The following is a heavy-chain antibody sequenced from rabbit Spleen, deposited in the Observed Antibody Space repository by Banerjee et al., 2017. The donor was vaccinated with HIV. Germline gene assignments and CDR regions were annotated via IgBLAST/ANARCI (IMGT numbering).Heavy chain of an antibody. D-gene: IGHD6-1*01. V-gene: IGHV1S47*01. CDR2: IEPIFGNT. J-gene: IGHJ4*01. Sequence: QEQLVESGGGLVQPGGSLKLSCKASGFDFSSYGVSWVRQAPGKGLEWIGYIEPIFGNTYYANWVNGRFTISSHNAQNTLYLQLSSLTAADTATYFCAREVLYAAYAAFGDATIYYFDLWGPGTLVTVS. CDR1: GFDFSSYG. CDR3: AREVLYAAYAAFGDATIYYFDL.